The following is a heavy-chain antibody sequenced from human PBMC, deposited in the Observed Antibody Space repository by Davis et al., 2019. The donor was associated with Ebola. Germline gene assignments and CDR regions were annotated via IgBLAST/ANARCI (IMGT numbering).Heavy chain of an antibody. CDR1: GYTFTSYD. J-gene: IGHJ6*04. CDR3: ATLWFGELLGMDV. CDR2: ISAYNGNT. D-gene: IGHD3-10*01. V-gene: IGHV1-18*01. Sequence: AASVKVSCKASGYTFTSYDINWVRQATGQGLEWMGWISAYNGNTNYAQKLQGRVTMTTDTSTSTAYMELRSLRSDDTAVYYCATLWFGELLGMDVWGKGTTVTVSS.